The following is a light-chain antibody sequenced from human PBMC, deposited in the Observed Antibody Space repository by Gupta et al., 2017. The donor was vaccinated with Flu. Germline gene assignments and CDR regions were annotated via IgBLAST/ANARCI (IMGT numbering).Light chain of an antibody. J-gene: IGLJ2*01. V-gene: IGLV2-8*01. Sequence: QSALTQPPSASGSPGQSVTISCTGTSSDVGGYNYVSWYQQHPGKAPKLMIHEVTKRPSGVPDRFSGSKSGNTASLTVSGLQAEDEADYYCSSYSGSNHIVLFGGGTKLTVL. CDR3: SSYSGSNHIVL. CDR1: SSDVGGYNY. CDR2: EVT.